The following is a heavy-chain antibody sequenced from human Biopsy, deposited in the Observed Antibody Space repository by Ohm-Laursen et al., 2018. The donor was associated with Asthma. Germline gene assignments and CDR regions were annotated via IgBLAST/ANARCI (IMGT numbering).Heavy chain of an antibody. D-gene: IGHD2-21*02. CDR1: GFTFSGYA. CDR3: ANYEVVTAILPMDV. V-gene: IGHV3-30*18. Sequence: SLRLSCAASGFTFSGYALHWVRQAPGRGLEWVAVISYDGGNKYYGDPVKGRFTISRDNSKNTLYLQMNSLRAEDTAVYYCANYEVVTAILPMDVWGQGTTVTASS. J-gene: IGHJ6*02. CDR2: ISYDGGNK.